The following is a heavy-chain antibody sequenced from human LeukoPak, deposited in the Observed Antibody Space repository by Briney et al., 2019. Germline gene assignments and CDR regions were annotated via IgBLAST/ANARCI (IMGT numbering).Heavy chain of an antibody. CDR3: ARVIAARRFLVDY. CDR2: IYYSGST. D-gene: IGHD6-6*01. CDR1: GFTFSSYE. J-gene: IGHJ4*02. V-gene: IGHV4-39*07. Sequence: GSLRLSCAASGFTFSSYEMNWVRQAPGKGLEWIGSIYYSGSTYYNPSLKSRVTISVDTSKNQFSLKLSSVTAADTAVYYCARVIAARRFLVDYWGQGTLVTVSS.